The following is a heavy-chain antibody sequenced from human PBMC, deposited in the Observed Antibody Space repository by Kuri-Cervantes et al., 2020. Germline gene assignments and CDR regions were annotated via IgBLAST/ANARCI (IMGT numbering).Heavy chain of an antibody. J-gene: IGHJ3*02. D-gene: IGHD3-10*01. CDR2: ISYDGTNN. CDR3: ARYNTDRSGAFDI. CDR1: GFTFSTYV. V-gene: IGHV3-30*14. Sequence: AGCLRLSCAPSGFTFSTYVIHWVRQAPGKGLEWVAVISYDGTNNYNADSVKGRFTISRDNSKNTLSLQMNSLRGEDTAVSYCARYNTDRSGAFDIWGQGTMVTVSS.